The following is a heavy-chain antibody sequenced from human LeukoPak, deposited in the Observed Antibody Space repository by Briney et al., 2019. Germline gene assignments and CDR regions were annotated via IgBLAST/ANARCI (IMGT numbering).Heavy chain of an antibody. CDR1: GFALSTSGVG. V-gene: IGHV2-5*02. D-gene: IGHD1-1*01. Sequence: SGPTLVNPTQTLMLTCTFSGFALSTSGVGVGWIRQPPGKALECLALIYWDDDKRYSPSLKTRLTITKDTSRNQVVLTMTNMDPVDTATYYCAHRLRGYNWNDGIFDYWGQGTLVTVSS. CDR2: IYWDDDK. J-gene: IGHJ4*02. CDR3: AHRLRGYNWNDGIFDY.